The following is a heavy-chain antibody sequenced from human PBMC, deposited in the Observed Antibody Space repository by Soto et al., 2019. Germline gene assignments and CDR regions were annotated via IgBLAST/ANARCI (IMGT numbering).Heavy chain of an antibody. CDR3: ARGLTTSLP. Sequence: ASVKISSKASGSTFTSCDINWVRQATGQGLEWMGWMIPNSGNTGYAQKFQGRVTMTRNTSISTAYMELTSLRSEDTAVYYRARGLTTSLPWGQETRFPVAS. CDR2: MIPNSGNT. V-gene: IGHV1-8*01. J-gene: IGHJ5*02. CDR1: GSTFTSCD. D-gene: IGHD3-22*01.